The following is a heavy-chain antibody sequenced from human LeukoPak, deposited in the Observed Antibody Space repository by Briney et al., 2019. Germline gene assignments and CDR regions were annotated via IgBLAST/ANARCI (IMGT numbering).Heavy chain of an antibody. CDR3: VVSYLYAFDI. CDR2: ISSNGRST. CDR1: GLTFSTYA. J-gene: IGHJ3*02. V-gene: IGHV3-64D*09. Sequence: GRSLRLSCSASGLTFSTYAMHWVRQAPGKGLEYVSAISSNGRSTYYADSVKGRFTISRDNSKSTLYLQMSSLRAEDTAVYYCVVSYLYAFDIWGQGTMVTVSS. D-gene: IGHD5-18*01.